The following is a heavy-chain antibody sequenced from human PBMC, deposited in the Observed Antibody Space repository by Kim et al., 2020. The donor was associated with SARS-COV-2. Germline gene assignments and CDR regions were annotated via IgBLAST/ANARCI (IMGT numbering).Heavy chain of an antibody. V-gene: IGHV6-1*01. CDR3: ARDANWSLDY. Sequence: SQTLSLTCAISGDSVSNGVAWAWIRQSPSGGLEWLGRTYYRSQWYYDFVASVKSRITINSDTSKNQFSLQLDSVTPEDTAVYYRARDANWSLDYWGQGTLVTVSS. CDR1: GDSVSNGVA. D-gene: IGHD1-1*01. J-gene: IGHJ4*02. CDR2: TYYRSQWYY.